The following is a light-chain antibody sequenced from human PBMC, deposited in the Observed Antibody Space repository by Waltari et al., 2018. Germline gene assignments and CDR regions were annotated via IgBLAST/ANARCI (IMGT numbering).Light chain of an antibody. CDR1: TSNIAYYL. CDR2: DNY. Sequence: QSVLTQPPSVSAAPGQKVTLSCSGSTSNIAYYLVSCYHQLPGATPKLLIYDNYKRPSGIPDRCSASKSGTSATLDITGLQIGDEADYYCATWDNSLTAVVFGGGTKLTVL. V-gene: IGLV1-51*01. J-gene: IGLJ2*01. CDR3: ATWDNSLTAVV.